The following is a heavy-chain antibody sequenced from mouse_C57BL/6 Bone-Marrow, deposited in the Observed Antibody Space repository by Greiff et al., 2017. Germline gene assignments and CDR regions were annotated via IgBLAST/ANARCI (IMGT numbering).Heavy chain of an antibody. CDR3: ARTAYYSNYDDMDY. D-gene: IGHD2-5*01. CDR2: IDPSDSYT. CDR1: GYTFTSYW. Sequence: QVQLQQPGAELVMPGASVKLSCKASGYTFTSYWMHWVKQRPGQGLEWIGEIDPSDSYTNYNQKFKGKSTLTVDKSSSTAYMQLSSLTSEDSAVYYCARTAYYSNYDDMDYWGQGTSVTVSS. V-gene: IGHV1-69*01. J-gene: IGHJ4*01.